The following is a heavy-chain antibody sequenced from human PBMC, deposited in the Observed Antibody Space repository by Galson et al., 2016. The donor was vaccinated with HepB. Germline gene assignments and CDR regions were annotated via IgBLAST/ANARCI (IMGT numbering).Heavy chain of an antibody. CDR3: AKDSGAYYYDSSGYRRNAFDI. CDR2: ISWNSGSI. J-gene: IGHJ3*02. V-gene: IGHV3-9*01. D-gene: IGHD3-22*01. Sequence: SLRLSCAASGFTLDHYAMHWVRQAPGKGLEWVSGISWNSGSIGYADSVKVRFTISRDNAKNSLYLQMNSLRAGDTALYYCAKDSGAYYYDSSGYRRNAFDIWGQGTMVTVSS. CDR1: GFTLDHYA.